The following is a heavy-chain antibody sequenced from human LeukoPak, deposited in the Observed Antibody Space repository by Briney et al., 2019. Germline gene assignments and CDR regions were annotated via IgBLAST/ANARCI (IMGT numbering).Heavy chain of an antibody. CDR2: ISSAGGTI. CDR1: GFTFSSYS. V-gene: IGHV3-48*01. D-gene: IGHD3-10*01. Sequence: PGGSLRLSCAASGFTFSSYSMHWVRQAPGKGLEWVSYISSAGGTIFYSDSVKGRFIISRDNAKNSLYLQMNSLRAEDTAVYYCARASDGSSGSYSDDAFDIWGQGTMVTVSS. CDR3: ARASDGSSGSYSDDAFDI. J-gene: IGHJ3*02.